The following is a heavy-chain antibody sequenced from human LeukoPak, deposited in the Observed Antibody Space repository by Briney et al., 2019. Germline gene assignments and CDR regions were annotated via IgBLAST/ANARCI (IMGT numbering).Heavy chain of an antibody. D-gene: IGHD2-8*01. CDR1: GTSITSYY. CDR2: GHYSGNT. J-gene: IGHJ4*02. V-gene: IGHV4-59*08. Sequence: SETLSLTCTVSGTSITSYYWNLIRQAPGQGPEWIGYGHYSGNTKYNPPLKSRVTISVDTSKNQFSLRLSSVTAADTAVYFCAKWASDNRAFDLWGQGTLHSVPS. CDR3: AKWASDNRAFDL.